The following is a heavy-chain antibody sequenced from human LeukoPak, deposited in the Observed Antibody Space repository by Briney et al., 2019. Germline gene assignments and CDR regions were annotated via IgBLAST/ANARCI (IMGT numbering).Heavy chain of an antibody. J-gene: IGHJ4*02. Sequence: PSETLSLTCTVSGGSISSSSYYWGWIRQPPGKGLEWIGSIYYSGSTYYNPSLKSRVTISVDTSKNQFSLKLSSVTAADTAVYYCATERGGYYFDYWGQGTLVTVSS. CDR1: GGSISSSSYY. CDR3: ATERGGYYFDY. V-gene: IGHV4-39*07. CDR2: IYYSGST. D-gene: IGHD3-16*01.